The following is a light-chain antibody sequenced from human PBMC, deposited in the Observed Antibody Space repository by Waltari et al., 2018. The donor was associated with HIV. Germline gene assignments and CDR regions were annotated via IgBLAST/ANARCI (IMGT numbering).Light chain of an antibody. CDR1: SSNIGTHT. CDR2: GNH. V-gene: IGLV1-44*01. CDR3: AAWDDSLNAWL. Sequence: QSVLTQPPSASGTPGQRVNISCSGSSSNIGTHTVNWYLQLPGSAPKFLIYGNHVRPAGVPDRFSGSKSGTSASLAISGLRSEDEADYFCAAWDDSLNAWLFGGGTKVTVL. J-gene: IGLJ3*02.